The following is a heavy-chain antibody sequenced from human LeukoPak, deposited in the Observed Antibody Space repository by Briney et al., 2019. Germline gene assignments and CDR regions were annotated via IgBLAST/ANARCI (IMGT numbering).Heavy chain of an antibody. D-gene: IGHD3-3*01. J-gene: IGHJ4*02. CDR2: IRYDGSNK. CDR1: GFTFSSYG. Sequence: PGGSLRLSCAASGFTFSSYGMHWVRQAPGKGLEWVAFIRYDGSNKYYADSVKGRFTISRDNSKNTLYLQMNSLRAEDTAVYFCAKDSELRFLEWLLPDFDYWGQGTLVTVSS. CDR3: AKDSELRFLEWLLPDFDY. V-gene: IGHV3-30*02.